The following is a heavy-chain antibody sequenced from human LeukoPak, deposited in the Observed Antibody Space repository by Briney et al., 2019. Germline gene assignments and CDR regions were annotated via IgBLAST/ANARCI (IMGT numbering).Heavy chain of an antibody. CDR2: IYNSGST. D-gene: IGHD3-22*01. CDR3: ARGSFDTSEYHYIGFAY. CDR1: GGSLSSHY. V-gene: IGHV4-59*11. Sequence: PSETLSLTCTVSGGSLSSHYWSWLRQPPGKGLEWIGYIYNSGSTNYNPSLKSRLTISIDTSKNQFSLKLTSVTAADTAVYYCARGSFDTSEYHYIGFAYWGQGTLVTVSS. J-gene: IGHJ4*02.